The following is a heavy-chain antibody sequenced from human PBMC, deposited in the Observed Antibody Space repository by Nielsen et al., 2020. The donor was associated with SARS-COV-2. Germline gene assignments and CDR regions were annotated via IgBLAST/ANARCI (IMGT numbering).Heavy chain of an antibody. Sequence: GGSLRLSCKGFGYTFTSYWIAWVRQMPGKGLEWMGIIYPGDSDTRYSPSFQGQVTISVDRSSSTAFLQWSSLRASDSAFYYCARVPPVGSSIAWIDFWGQGTLVTVSS. V-gene: IGHV5-51*01. D-gene: IGHD5-18*01. CDR3: ARVPPVGSSIAWIDF. CDR2: IYPGDSDT. CDR1: GYTFTSYW. J-gene: IGHJ4*02.